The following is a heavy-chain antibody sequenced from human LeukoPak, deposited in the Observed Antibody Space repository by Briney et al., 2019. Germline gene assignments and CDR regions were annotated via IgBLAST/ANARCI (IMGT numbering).Heavy chain of an antibody. CDR1: GDPITNAKYY. Sequence: PSETLSLTCTISGDPITNAKYYRGCIRQPPVKGLERIGSFYSTGTTYSNPSLKSRVTISVDTSKSQFSLNLRSVTAADTALYYCTRHTGYISGQYSNYEDSWGQGTLVTVSS. V-gene: IGHV4-39*01. CDR3: TRHTGYISGQYSNYEDS. J-gene: IGHJ4*02. CDR2: FYSTGTT. D-gene: IGHD4-11*01.